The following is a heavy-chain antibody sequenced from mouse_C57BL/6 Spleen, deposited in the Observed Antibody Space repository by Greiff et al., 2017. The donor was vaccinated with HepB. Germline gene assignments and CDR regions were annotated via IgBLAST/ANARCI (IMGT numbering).Heavy chain of an antibody. V-gene: IGHV1-82*01. Sequence: VKLVESGPELVKPGASVKISCKASGYAFSSSWMNWVKQRPGKGLEWIGRIYPGDGDTNYNGKFKGKATLTADNSSSTAYMQLSSLTSEDSAVYFCAREGEHYYGSSYPFVYWGQGTTLTVSS. CDR1: GYAFSSSW. J-gene: IGHJ2*01. D-gene: IGHD1-1*01. CDR3: AREGEHYYGSSYPFVY. CDR2: IYPGDGDT.